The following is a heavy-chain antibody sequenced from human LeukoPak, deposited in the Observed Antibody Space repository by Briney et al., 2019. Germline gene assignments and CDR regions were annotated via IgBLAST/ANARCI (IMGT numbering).Heavy chain of an antibody. J-gene: IGHJ4*02. CDR3: ARENYYRSGSPFDY. CDR1: GGSISSFY. CDR2: NSDMGNS. Sequence: KPSETLSLTCTVSGGSISSFYWTWIRQAPGQGLEWIGDNSDMGNSNYSPSLKSRVTISVDTSKNQFSLKVTSVTAADTAVYYCARENYYRSGSPFDYWGQGILVTVSS. V-gene: IGHV4-59*01. D-gene: IGHD3-10*01.